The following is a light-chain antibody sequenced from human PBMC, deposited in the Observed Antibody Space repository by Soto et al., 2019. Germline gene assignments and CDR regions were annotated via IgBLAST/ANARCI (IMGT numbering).Light chain of an antibody. CDR3: QQGHNWPLT. CDR1: QSISTE. V-gene: IGKV3-15*01. Sequence: EIVMTQSPATLSVSPGERATLSCRASQSISTELVWYQQKPDQPPRLLIYSASTRATGVPARFTGSGSGSEFTLTISGLQSEDFAVYYCQQGHNWPLTFGQGTRLEI. CDR2: SAS. J-gene: IGKJ2*01.